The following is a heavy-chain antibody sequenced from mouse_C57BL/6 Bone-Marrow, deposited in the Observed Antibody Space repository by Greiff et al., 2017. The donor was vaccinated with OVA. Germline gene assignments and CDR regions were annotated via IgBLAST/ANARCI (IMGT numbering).Heavy chain of an antibody. CDR1: GYTFTDYY. V-gene: IGHV1-75*01. D-gene: IGHD2-3*01. CDR2: IFPGSGST. Sequence: VHLVESGPELVKPGASVKISCKASGYTFTDYYINWVKQRPGQGLEWIGWIFPGSGSTYYNEKFKGKATLTVDKSTSTAYMLLNSLTSGDYEVSFCERWSYDGYLFFGYGGQGTLVTVSA. J-gene: IGHJ3*01. CDR3: ERWSYDGYLFFGY.